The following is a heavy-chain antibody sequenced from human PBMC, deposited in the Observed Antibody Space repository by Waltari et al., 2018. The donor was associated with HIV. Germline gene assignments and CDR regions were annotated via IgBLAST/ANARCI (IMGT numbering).Heavy chain of an antibody. CDR3: ASHNVEMATFDY. CDR1: GGSISSSSYY. CDR2: IYYSGRT. Sequence: QLQLQESGPGLVKPSETLSLTCTVSGGSISSSSYYWGWIRQPPGKGLEWIGSIYYSGRTYYNPSLKSRVTISVDTSKNQFSLKLSSVTAADTAVYYCASHNVEMATFDYWGQGTLVTVSS. V-gene: IGHV4-39*01. D-gene: IGHD5-12*01. J-gene: IGHJ4*02.